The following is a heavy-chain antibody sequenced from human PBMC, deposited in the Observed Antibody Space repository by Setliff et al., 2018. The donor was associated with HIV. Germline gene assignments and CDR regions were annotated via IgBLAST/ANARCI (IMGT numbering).Heavy chain of an antibody. D-gene: IGHD3-3*01. J-gene: IGHJ4*02. V-gene: IGHV4-59*12. CDR2: ISYSGNT. CDR3: ASYNFWSGYYSYFDY. CDR1: GGSISNYY. Sequence: KPSETLSLTCNVSGGSISNYYRTWMRQPPGKGLEWIAYISYSGNTNYHPALRSRLTITRDTSKNQVSLTLSSVTAADTAVYYCASYNFWSGYYSYFDYWGQGTLVTVSS.